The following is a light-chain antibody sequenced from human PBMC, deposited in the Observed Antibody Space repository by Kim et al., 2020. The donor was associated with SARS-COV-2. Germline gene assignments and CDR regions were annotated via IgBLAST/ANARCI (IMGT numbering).Light chain of an antibody. CDR2: EAS. Sequence: EIVLTQSPATLSLFPGERATLSCRASQSVDRYLAWYQQKPGQAPRLLIYEASNRATGIPARFSGSGSGTDFTLTISSLEPEDFAVYYCQQRNNWPPVTFGQGTRLEIK. CDR3: QQRNNWPPVT. CDR1: QSVDRY. V-gene: IGKV3-11*01. J-gene: IGKJ5*01.